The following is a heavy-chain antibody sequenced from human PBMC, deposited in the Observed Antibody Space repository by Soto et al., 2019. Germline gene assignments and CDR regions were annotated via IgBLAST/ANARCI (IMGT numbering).Heavy chain of an antibody. J-gene: IGHJ4*02. CDR2: ISAYTGNT. V-gene: IGHV1-18*01. CDR3: ARDCGGDCFPDY. CDR1: GYTFTSYG. D-gene: IGHD2-21*02. Sequence: QVQLVQSGTEVKKPGASVKVSCKACGYTFTSYGISWVRQAPGQRLEWMGWISAYTGNTNYAQNFQGRVTMTTDTSTTTAYMDLRSLRSDDTAVYYCARDCGGDCFPDYWGQGTLVTVSS.